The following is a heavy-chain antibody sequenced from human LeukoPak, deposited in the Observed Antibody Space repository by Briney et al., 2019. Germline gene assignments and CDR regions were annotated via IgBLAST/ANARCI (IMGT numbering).Heavy chain of an antibody. V-gene: IGHV1-69-2*01. Sequence: ASVKASCKVSGYTFIDYYMHWVQQAPGKGLEWMGLVDPEDGETIYAEKFQGRLTITADASTDTAYMELSSLRSEDTAVYYCARVQGSSGWYYFDYWGQGTLVTVSS. CDR1: GYTFIDYY. J-gene: IGHJ4*02. CDR2: VDPEDGET. D-gene: IGHD6-19*01. CDR3: ARVQGSSGWYYFDY.